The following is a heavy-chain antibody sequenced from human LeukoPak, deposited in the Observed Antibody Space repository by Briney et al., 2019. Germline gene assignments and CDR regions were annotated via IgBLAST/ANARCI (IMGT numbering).Heavy chain of an antibody. CDR3: ARDHGPTVATSPFYSYYMDV. Sequence: PSETLSLTCDVYGGSFSGYYWSWIRQPPEKGLEWIGEINHSGSTNYNPSLKSRVTISVDTSKNQFSLKLNSVTAADTAVYYCARDHGPTVATSPFYSYYMDVWGKGTTVTVSS. J-gene: IGHJ6*03. D-gene: IGHD4-11*01. CDR1: GGSFSGYY. CDR2: INHSGST. V-gene: IGHV4-34*01.